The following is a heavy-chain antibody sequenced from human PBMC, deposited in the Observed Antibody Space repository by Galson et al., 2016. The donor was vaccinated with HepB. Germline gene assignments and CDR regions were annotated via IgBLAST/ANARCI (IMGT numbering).Heavy chain of an antibody. V-gene: IGHV4-59*01. CDR1: GGSISSYY. J-gene: IGHJ4*02. Sequence: SETLSLTCTVSGGSISSYYWSWIRQPPGKGLEWIGYIYYSGSTNYNPSLKSRVTISVDTSKNQFSLKLSSVTAADTAVYYCARHRSNFGGVIALTVFDNWGPGTLVTVSS. CDR3: ARHRSNFGGVIALTVFDN. CDR2: IYYSGST. D-gene: IGHD3-16*02.